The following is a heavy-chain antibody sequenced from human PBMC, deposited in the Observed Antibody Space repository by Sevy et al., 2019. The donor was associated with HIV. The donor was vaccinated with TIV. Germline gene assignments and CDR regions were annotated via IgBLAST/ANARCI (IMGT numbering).Heavy chain of an antibody. J-gene: IGHJ4*02. CDR3: VRAIQLAASY. CDR2: INPDESKI. V-gene: IGHV3-7*02. D-gene: IGHD2-15*01. Sequence: GGSLRLSCEASAINIRDYWMNWVRQAPGKGLEWVANINPDESKIYYAHSVKGRFTISRDSAKNSVFLQMTSLRAEDTAVYYCVRAIQLAASYWGQGMLVTVSS. CDR1: AINIRDYW.